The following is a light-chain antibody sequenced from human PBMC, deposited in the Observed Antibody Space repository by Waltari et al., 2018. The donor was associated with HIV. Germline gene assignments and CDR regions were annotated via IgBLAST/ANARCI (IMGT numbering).Light chain of an antibody. CDR3: QQSSNWLYT. J-gene: IGKJ2*01. V-gene: IGKV3-11*01. CDR2: EAS. CDR1: HSVSSP. Sequence: EIVLTQSPATLSLSLGKRASLSCRSSHSVSSPLAWYQQKTGQTPRLLIYEASKRATGIPARFSGSGSGTDFTLTISSLEPDAFAVYYCQQSSNWLYTFGQGTKLAIK.